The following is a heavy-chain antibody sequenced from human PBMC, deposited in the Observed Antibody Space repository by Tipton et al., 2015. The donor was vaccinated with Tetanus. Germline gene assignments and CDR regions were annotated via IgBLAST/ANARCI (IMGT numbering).Heavy chain of an antibody. CDR1: GFSLSDYW. D-gene: IGHD3-3*01. CDR3: ARDNYDSKDFSDY. CDR2: ISASGHPI. J-gene: IGHJ4*02. V-gene: IGHV3-11*01. Sequence: LSLTCAASGFSLSDYWMSWIRQTPGKGLEWVAYISASGHPIFYTDSVKGRFTISTGNTKNHLYLQMNSLRVEDTGLYFCARDNYDSKDFSDYWGQGTLITVSS.